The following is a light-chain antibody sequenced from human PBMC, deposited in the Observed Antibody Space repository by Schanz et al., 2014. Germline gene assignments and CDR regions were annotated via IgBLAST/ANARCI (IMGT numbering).Light chain of an antibody. V-gene: IGLV2-14*01. J-gene: IGLJ3*02. CDR2: DVS. CDR1: SSDVGGYSF. CDR3: V. Sequence: QSALTQPASVSGSPGQSITISCTGTSSDVGGYSFVSWFQQHPGKAPKLMIYDVSKRPSGVPDRFSGSKSGNTASLTISGLQAEDEADYIRVFGGGTKLTVL.